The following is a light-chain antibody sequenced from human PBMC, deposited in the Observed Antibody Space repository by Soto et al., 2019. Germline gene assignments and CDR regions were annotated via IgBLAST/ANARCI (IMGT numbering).Light chain of an antibody. V-gene: IGLV2-14*01. CDR2: EVS. J-gene: IGLJ1*01. CDR1: SSDVGAYNY. CDR3: CSYAGSYPFV. Sequence: QSALTQPASVSGSPGRSITISCTGSSSDVGAYNYVSWYQQHPGKAPKLMIYEVSNRPSGVSNRFSGSKSGNTASLTISGLRTEDEADYYCCSYAGSYPFVFGTGTKLTVL.